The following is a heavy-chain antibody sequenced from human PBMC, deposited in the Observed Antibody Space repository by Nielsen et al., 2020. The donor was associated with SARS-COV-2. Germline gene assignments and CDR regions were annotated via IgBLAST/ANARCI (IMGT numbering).Heavy chain of an antibody. CDR1: GFTFSSYS. CDR2: ISSSSSTI. V-gene: IGHV3-48*02. D-gene: IGHD6-13*01. Sequence: GESLKISCAASGFTFSSYSMNWVRQAPGKGLEWVSYISSSSSTIYYADSVKGRFTISRDNAKNSLYLQMNSLRDEDTAVYYCARTYSSSWYSEYDYWGQGTLVTVSS. J-gene: IGHJ4*02. CDR3: ARTYSSSWYSEYDY.